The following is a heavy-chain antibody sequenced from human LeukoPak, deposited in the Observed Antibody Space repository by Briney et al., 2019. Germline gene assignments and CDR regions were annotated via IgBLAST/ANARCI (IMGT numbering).Heavy chain of an antibody. CDR3: ARSHSEWLLYFDY. CDR2: IYYSGST. V-gene: IGHV4-34*10. Sequence: SETLSLTCAVYGGSFSGYYWSWIRQHPGKGLEWIGYIYYSGSTYYNPSLKSRVTMSVDTSKNQFSLKLSSVTAADTAVYYCARSHSEWLLYFDYWGQGTLVTVSS. D-gene: IGHD3-3*01. CDR1: GGSFSGYY. J-gene: IGHJ4*02.